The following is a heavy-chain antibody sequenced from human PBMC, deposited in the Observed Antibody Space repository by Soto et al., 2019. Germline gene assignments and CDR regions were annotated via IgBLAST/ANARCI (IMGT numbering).Heavy chain of an antibody. Sequence: SETLSLTCTVSGVSISSVDYYWGWIRQPPGKGLEWIGSIYYSGSTYYNPSLKSRVTISVDTSKNQFSLKLSSVTAADTAVYYCARLAAAQLDYWGQGTLVTVSS. D-gene: IGHD6-13*01. CDR2: IYYSGST. V-gene: IGHV4-39*01. CDR3: ARLAAAQLDY. J-gene: IGHJ4*02. CDR1: GVSISSVDYY.